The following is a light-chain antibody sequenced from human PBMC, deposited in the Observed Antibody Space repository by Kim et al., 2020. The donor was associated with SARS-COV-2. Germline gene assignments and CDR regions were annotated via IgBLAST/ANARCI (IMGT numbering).Light chain of an antibody. J-gene: IGKJ2*03. CDR3: QQYYSTPPS. Sequence: MATHNCKSSQTVLYNSNNKNYLAWYPQKPGQAPKLLIYWASIRESGVSDRFSGSGSETDFTLTISSLQAEDVAVYYCQQYYSTPPSFGQGTKLEI. CDR2: WAS. CDR1: QTVLYNSNNKNY. V-gene: IGKV4-1*01.